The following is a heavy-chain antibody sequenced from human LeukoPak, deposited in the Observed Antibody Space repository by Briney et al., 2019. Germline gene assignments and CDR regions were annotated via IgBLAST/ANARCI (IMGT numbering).Heavy chain of an antibody. V-gene: IGHV1-2*02. CDR2: IDPKSGGT. Sequence: ASVKVSCKASGYTFTDYHVHWVRQAPGQGLQWMGWIDPKSGGTNYAQKFQGRATMTRDTSISTAYMELNRLTSDDTAIYYCARLGVGRWMVVTYYYYGMDVWGQGTTVTVSS. CDR3: ARLGVGRWMVVTYYYYGMDV. D-gene: IGHD6-19*01. CDR1: GYTFTDYH. J-gene: IGHJ6*02.